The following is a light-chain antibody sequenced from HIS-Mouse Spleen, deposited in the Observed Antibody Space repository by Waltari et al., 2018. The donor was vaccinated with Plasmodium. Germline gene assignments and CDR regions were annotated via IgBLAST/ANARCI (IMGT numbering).Light chain of an antibody. Sequence: EIVMTQSPATLSVSPGERATLSCRASQSVSSNLAWYQQKPGQAPRLRIYGASTRATGSPARFSGSVSGTEFTLTISSMQSEDFAVYYCQQYNNWPTFGQGTRLEIK. CDR2: GAS. CDR3: QQYNNWPT. J-gene: IGKJ5*01. V-gene: IGKV3-15*01. CDR1: QSVSSN.